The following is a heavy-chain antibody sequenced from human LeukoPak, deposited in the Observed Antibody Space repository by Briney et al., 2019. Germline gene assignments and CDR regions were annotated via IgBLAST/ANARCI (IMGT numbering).Heavy chain of an antibody. D-gene: IGHD3-22*01. V-gene: IGHV4-59*08. Sequence: SETLSLTCTVSGGSISSYYWSWIRQPPGQGLEWIGYIYYSGSTNYNPSLKIRVTISVDTSKNQFSLKLSSVTAADTAVYYCARHHSDYYDSSGYGDDAFDIWGQGTMVTVSS. CDR3: ARHHSDYYDSSGYGDDAFDI. CDR1: GGSISSYY. J-gene: IGHJ3*02. CDR2: IYYSGST.